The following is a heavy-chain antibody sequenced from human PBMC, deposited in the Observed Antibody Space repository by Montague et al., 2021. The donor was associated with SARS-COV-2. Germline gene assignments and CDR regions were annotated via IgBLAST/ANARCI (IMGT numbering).Heavy chain of an antibody. CDR2: IYYSGST. D-gene: IGHD4-23*01. CDR1: GGSISSRSYY. J-gene: IGHJ3*02. CDR3: AGLRGDYGGTYDTCDI. V-gene: IGHV4-39*01. Sequence: SETLSLTCTVSGGSISSRSYYWGWIRQPPGKGLEWIGSIYYSGSTYYNPSLKSRVTISVGPSKNQFPLKLSSVTAADTAVYYCAGLRGDYGGTYDTCDIGGQGTMVTVSA.